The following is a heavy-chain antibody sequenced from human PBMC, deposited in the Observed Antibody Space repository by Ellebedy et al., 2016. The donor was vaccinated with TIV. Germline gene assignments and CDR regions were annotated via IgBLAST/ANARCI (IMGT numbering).Heavy chain of an antibody. D-gene: IGHD3-3*01. CDR3: VGFGVFNN. V-gene: IGHV3-7*01. Sequence: GESLKISCAAWGFSFSNFCMSWVRQAPGKGLELVAHIKTDGSETYYVDFVKGRFTISRENAKNALFLQMDGLRVDESAVYYCVGFGVFNNWGQGAPVTVSS. CDR1: GFSFSNFC. J-gene: IGHJ4*02. CDR2: IKTDGSET.